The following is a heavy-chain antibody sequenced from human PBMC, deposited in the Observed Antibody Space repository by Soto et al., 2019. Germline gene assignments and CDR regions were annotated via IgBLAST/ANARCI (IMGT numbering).Heavy chain of an antibody. CDR3: ARGGNWNAWLVLAY. V-gene: IGHV1-8*01. CDR2: MNPNSGNT. D-gene: IGHD1-20*01. Sequence: ASVKVSCKASGYTFTSYDINWVRQATGQGLEWMGWMNPNSGNTGYAQKFQGRVTMTRNTSISTAYMELSSLRSEDTAVYYCARGGNWNAWLVLAYRGQGTLVTVSS. CDR1: GYTFTSYD. J-gene: IGHJ4*02.